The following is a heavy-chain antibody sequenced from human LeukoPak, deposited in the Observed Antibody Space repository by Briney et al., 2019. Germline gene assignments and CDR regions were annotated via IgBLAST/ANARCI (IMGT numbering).Heavy chain of an antibody. CDR2: IYYSGST. CDR3: VRAQNWNYAFDS. CDR1: GGSISSITYY. J-gene: IGHJ4*02. V-gene: IGHV4-39*07. D-gene: IGHD1-7*01. Sequence: SETLSLTCTVSGGSISSITYYWGWIRQPPWKGLEWIANIYYSGSTYYNPSLKSRVTISVDTLKNQLSLNLTSVTAADTAVYYCVRAQNWNYAFDSWGQGTLVTVSS.